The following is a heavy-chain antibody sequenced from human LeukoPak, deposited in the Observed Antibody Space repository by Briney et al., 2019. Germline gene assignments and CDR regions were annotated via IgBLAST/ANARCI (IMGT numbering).Heavy chain of an antibody. D-gene: IGHD3-22*01. CDR3: ATSYDSSDCD. CDR1: GFIFSSFW. Sequence: GGSLRLSCTASGFIFSSFWMAWVRQAPGKGLEWVANIKPDGSLQFYGDSVKGRFTISRDNAKNSLYLQMNNLRAEDTALYYCATSYDSSDCDWGQGTLVTVSS. J-gene: IGHJ4*02. V-gene: IGHV3-7*01. CDR2: IKPDGSLQ.